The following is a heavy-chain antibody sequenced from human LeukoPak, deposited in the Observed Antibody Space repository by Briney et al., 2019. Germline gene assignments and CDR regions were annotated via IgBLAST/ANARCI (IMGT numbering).Heavy chain of an antibody. Sequence: PGGSLRPSCAASGFTFSNYGMHWVRQAPGKGLEWVAVIWYDGSNKYYGDSVKGRFTISRDNARNSLYLQMNSLRGEDTAVYYCARTQLDLDGFDIWGQGTTVTVSS. D-gene: IGHD1-1*01. V-gene: IGHV3-33*01. CDR2: IWYDGSNK. CDR1: GFTFSNYG. J-gene: IGHJ3*02. CDR3: ARTQLDLDGFDI.